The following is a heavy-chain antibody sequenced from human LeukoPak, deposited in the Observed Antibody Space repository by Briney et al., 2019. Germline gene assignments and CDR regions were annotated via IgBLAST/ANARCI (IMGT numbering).Heavy chain of an antibody. V-gene: IGHV3-30*18. CDR3: AKDIGEMATIYYYYYYGMDV. J-gene: IGHJ6*02. CDR1: GFTFSSYG. D-gene: IGHD5-24*01. CDR2: ISYDGSNK. Sequence: GGSLRLSCAASGFTFSSYGMHWVRQAPGKGLEGVAVISYDGSNKYYADSVKGRFTISRDDSKNTLYLQMNSLSAEDTAVYYCAKDIGEMATIYYYYYYGMDVWGQGTTVTVSS.